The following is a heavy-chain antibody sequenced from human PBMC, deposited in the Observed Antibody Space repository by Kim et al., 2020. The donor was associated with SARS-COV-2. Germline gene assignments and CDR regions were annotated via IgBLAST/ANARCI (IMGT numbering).Heavy chain of an antibody. CDR3: ARDLKVAAPYNWFDP. J-gene: IGHJ5*02. D-gene: IGHD6-19*01. Sequence: SVKGRFTISRDNSKNTLYLQMNSLRAEDTAVYYCARDLKVAAPYNWFDPWGQGTLVTVSS. V-gene: IGHV3-30*01.